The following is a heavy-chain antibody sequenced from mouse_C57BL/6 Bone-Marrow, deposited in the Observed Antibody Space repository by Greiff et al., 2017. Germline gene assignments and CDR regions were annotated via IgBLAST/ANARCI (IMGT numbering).Heavy chain of an antibody. Sequence: VHVKQSGPVLVKPGASVKMSCKASGYTFTDYSMNWVKQSHGKSLEWIGVINPYNGGTSYNQKFKGQATLTVDKSSSTDYMELNILTSEDSAVYYCAGVMDNWGQGTSVSVSS. J-gene: IGHJ4*01. CDR3: AGVMDN. CDR1: GYTFTDYS. CDR2: INPYNGGT. V-gene: IGHV1-19*01.